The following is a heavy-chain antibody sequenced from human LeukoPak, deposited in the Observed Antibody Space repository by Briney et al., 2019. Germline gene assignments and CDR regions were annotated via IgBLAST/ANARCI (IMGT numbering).Heavy chain of an antibody. CDR3: AKHTAMVTGKNGFDY. CDR2: ISGSGGNT. J-gene: IGHJ4*02. CDR1: GFTFSNYA. V-gene: IGHV3-23*01. D-gene: IGHD5-18*01. Sequence: AGGSLRLSCAASGFTFSNYAMSWVRQAPGKGLEWVSAISGSGGNTYYADSVKGRFTISRDNSKNTLYLQMNSLRAEDTAVYYCAKHTAMVTGKNGFDYWGQGTLVTVSS.